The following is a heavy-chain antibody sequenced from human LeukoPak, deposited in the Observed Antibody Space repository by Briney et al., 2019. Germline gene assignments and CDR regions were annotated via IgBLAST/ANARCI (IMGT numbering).Heavy chain of an antibody. D-gene: IGHD4-23*01. J-gene: IGHJ1*01. V-gene: IGHV4-59*08. CDR2: IYYSGST. Sequence: SETLSLTCAVYGGSFSGYYWSWIRQPPGKGLEWIGYIYYSGSTNYNPSLKSRVTISVDTSKNQFSLKLSSVTAADTAVYYCASQDYGGNLRPAEYFQHWGQGTLVTVSS. CDR1: GGSFSGYY. CDR3: ASQDYGGNLRPAEYFQH.